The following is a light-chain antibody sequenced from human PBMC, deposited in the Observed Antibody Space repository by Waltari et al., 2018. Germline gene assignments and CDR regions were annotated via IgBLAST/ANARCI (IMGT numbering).Light chain of an antibody. Sequence: EIVVTQSPATLSLSPGERVTLSCRASQIVTNNFAWFQQRPGQAPRLLIYNASTRATDIPARFSGSGSGTEFTLTINSLQSEDLAIYYCHVRTSWLWTFGQGTKV. CDR3: HVRTSWLWT. V-gene: IGKV3-15*01. CDR1: QIVTNN. J-gene: IGKJ1*01. CDR2: NAS.